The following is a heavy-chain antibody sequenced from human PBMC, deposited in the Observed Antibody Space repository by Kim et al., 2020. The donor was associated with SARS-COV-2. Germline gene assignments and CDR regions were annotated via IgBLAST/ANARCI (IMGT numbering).Heavy chain of an antibody. CDR1: GFTVSSYG. V-gene: IGHV3-30*03. J-gene: IGHJ4*02. D-gene: IGHD6-19*01. CDR2: ISYDGSNK. CDR3: ARGRIAVAGTPMNY. Sequence: GGSLRLSCAVSGFTVSSYGMDWVRQAPGKGLEWGAVISYDGSNKYYADSVKGRVSISRDNSKNTLFLQMNSLRAEDTAVYYCARGRIAVAGTPMNYWGQG.